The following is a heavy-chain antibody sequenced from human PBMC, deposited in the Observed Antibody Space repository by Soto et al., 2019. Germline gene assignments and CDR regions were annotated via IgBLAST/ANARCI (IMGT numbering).Heavy chain of an antibody. CDR1: GDSISNSRFY. D-gene: IGHD3-22*01. V-gene: IGHV4-39*01. CDR3: ARDYFDSSDYTTNWFDP. CDR2: IYHTGNA. J-gene: IGHJ5*02. Sequence: PSETLSLTCSVSGDSISNSRFYWAWIRQPPGEGLEWIGSIYHTGNAYYNPSLKSRVTIFVDTSKNQFSLKLTSVTAADTALYYCARDYFDSSDYTTNWFDPRGQGTPVTVSS.